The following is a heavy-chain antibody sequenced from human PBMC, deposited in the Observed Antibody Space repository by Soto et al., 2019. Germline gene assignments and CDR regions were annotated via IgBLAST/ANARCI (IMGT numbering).Heavy chain of an antibody. J-gene: IGHJ3*02. V-gene: IGHV4-59*01. D-gene: IGHD1-1*01. CDR3: ARGVNAAAFDI. Sequence: SETLSLTCTVSGGSISSYYWSWIRQPPGKGLEWIGYIYYSGSTNYNPSLKSRVTISVDTSKNQFSLKLSSVTAADTAVYYCARGVNAAAFDIWGQGTMVTVSS. CDR2: IYYSGST. CDR1: GGSISSYY.